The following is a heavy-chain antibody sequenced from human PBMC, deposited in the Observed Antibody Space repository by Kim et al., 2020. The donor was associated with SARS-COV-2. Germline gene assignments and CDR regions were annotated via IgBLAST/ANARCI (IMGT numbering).Heavy chain of an antibody. Sequence: GGSLRLSCTASGFTFGDYAMSWFRQAPGKGLEWVGFIRSKAYGGTTEYAASVKGRFTISRDDSKSIAYLQMNSLKTEDTAVYYCTRVLGQQLVPSWFDPWGQGTLVTVSS. CDR1: GFTFGDYA. V-gene: IGHV3-49*03. J-gene: IGHJ5*02. CDR3: TRVLGQQLVPSWFDP. D-gene: IGHD6-13*01. CDR2: IRSKAYGGTT.